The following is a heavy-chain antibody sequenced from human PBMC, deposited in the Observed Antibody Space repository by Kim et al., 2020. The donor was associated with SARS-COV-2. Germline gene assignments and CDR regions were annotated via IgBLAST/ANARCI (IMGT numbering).Heavy chain of an antibody. CDR2: ISSSSSTI. V-gene: IGHV3-48*02. D-gene: IGHD5-12*01. J-gene: IGHJ6*02. CDR3: AKDIVATAKYYYYYGMDV. Sequence: GGSLRLSCAASGFTFSSYSMNWVRQAPGKGLEWVSYISSSSSTIYYADSVKGRFTISRDNAKNSLYQQMNSLRDEDTAVYYCAKDIVATAKYYYYYGMDVWGQGTTVTVSS. CDR1: GFTFSSYS.